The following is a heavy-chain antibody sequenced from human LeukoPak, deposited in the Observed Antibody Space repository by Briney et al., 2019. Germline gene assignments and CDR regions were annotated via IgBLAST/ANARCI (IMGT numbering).Heavy chain of an antibody. Sequence: PGGSLRLSCAASGFTFSSYAMSWVRQAPGKGLEWVSAISGSGGSTYYADSVKGRFTISRDNSKNTLYLQMNSLRAEDTAVYYCAKVAYASWSGYYGLGSVYYYMDVWGKGTTVTVSS. J-gene: IGHJ6*03. CDR2: ISGSGGST. V-gene: IGHV3-23*01. CDR3: AKVAYASWSGYYGLGSVYYYMDV. D-gene: IGHD3-3*01. CDR1: GFTFSSYA.